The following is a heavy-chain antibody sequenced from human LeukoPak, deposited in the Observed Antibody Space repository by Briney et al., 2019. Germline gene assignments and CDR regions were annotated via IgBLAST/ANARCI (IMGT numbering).Heavy chain of an antibody. D-gene: IGHD3-10*01. Sequence: SETLSLTCTVSGGSISSYYWSWIRQPAGKGLEWIGRIYTSGSTNYNPSLKSRVTMSVDTSKNQFSLKLSSVTAADTAVYYCARGLGVRGVIAGFGETENWFDPWGQGTLVTVSS. CDR1: GGSISSYY. J-gene: IGHJ5*02. CDR3: ARGLGVRGVIAGFGETENWFDP. V-gene: IGHV4-4*07. CDR2: IYTSGST.